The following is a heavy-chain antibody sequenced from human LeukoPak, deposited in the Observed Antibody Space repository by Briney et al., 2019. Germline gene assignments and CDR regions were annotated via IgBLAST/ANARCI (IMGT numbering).Heavy chain of an antibody. Sequence: PSETLSLTCTVSGGSISSYFWSWIRQSAGKGLEWIGRIYGSGTTDYNPSLKSRVTMPVDTAKNQVSLSLSSVTAADTAVYYCARDSGTTGEVKFDPWGQGSLVTVSS. CDR3: ARDSGTTGEVKFDP. J-gene: IGHJ5*02. CDR2: IYGSGTT. V-gene: IGHV4-4*07. CDR1: GGSISSYF. D-gene: IGHD3-10*01.